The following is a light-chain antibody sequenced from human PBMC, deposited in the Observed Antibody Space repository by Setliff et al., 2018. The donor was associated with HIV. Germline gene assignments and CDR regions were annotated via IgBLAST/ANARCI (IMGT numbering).Light chain of an antibody. Sequence: QSVLTQPPSASGTPGQRVTISCSGSSSDIASNTVSWYQQLPGTSPKLLIYSNNQRPSGVPDRFSGSRSGTSVSLAITGLQAEDEADYYCQSYDSSLSAYVFGTGTKVTVL. CDR3: QSYDSSLSAYV. CDR1: SSDIASNT. CDR2: SNN. V-gene: IGLV1-44*01. J-gene: IGLJ1*01.